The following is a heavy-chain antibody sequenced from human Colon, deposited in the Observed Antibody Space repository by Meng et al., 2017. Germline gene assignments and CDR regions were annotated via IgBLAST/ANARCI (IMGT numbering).Heavy chain of an antibody. CDR1: GYTFSSYY. CDR2: INLSGVST. D-gene: IGHD3-10*01. V-gene: IGHV1-46*01. Sequence: QWQLGPSGERMKHPWHSVNFSGKTSGYTFSSYYIHWVRQAPGQGLEWMGVINLSGVSTAQKLQGRLTLTRDMSTSTAYMELSSLTSEDTAVYFCARDQRYHTVRGIVVGLDYWGQGALVTVSS. CDR3: ARDQRYHTVRGIVVGLDY. J-gene: IGHJ4*02.